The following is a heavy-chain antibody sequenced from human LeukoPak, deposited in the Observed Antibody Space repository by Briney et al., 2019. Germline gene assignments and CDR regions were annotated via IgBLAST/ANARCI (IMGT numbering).Heavy chain of an antibody. CDR2: ISPDSGGT. D-gene: IGHD6-19*01. V-gene: IGHV1-2*02. Sequence: ASVKVSCKASGYTFTGYYMHWVRQAPGHGLEWMGWISPDSGGTNYAQNFQGRVTMTRDTSISTAYMEVSSLRSDDTAVYYCARKAGKQWHFDYWGQGALVTVSS. CDR3: ARKAGKQWHFDY. CDR1: GYTFTGYY. J-gene: IGHJ4*02.